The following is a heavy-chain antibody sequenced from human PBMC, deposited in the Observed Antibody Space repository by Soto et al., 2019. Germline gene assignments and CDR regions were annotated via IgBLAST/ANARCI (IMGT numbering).Heavy chain of an antibody. CDR3: ARDPLAVSIAGHFDY. D-gene: IGHD6-6*01. Sequence: PGGSLRLSCAASGFTFSSYSMNWVRQAPGKGLEWVSSISSSSSYIYYADSVKGRFTISRDNAKNSLYLQMNSLRAEDTAVYYCARDPLAVSIAGHFDYWGQGTLVTVSS. V-gene: IGHV3-21*01. CDR2: ISSSSSYI. CDR1: GFTFSSYS. J-gene: IGHJ4*02.